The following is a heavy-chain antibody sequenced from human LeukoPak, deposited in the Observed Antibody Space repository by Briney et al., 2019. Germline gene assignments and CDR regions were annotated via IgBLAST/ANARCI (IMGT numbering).Heavy chain of an antibody. CDR3: GGYCSSTSCYGAFDI. D-gene: IGHD2-2*01. V-gene: IGHV4-59*01. CDR1: GGSISSYY. Sequence: SETLSLTCTVSGGSISSYYWSRIRQPPGKGLEWIGYIYYSGSTNYNPSLKSRVTISVDTSKNQFSLKLSSVTAADTAVYYCGGYCSSTSCYGAFDIWGQGTMVTVSS. CDR2: IYYSGST. J-gene: IGHJ3*02.